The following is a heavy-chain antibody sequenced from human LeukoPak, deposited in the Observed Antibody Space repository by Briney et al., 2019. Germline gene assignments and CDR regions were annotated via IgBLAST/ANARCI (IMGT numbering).Heavy chain of an antibody. D-gene: IGHD6-19*01. V-gene: IGHV3-23*01. J-gene: IGHJ4*02. Sequence: PGGSLRLSCAASGFTFSSYAVSWVRQAPGKGLEWVSAISGSGGSTYYADSVKGRFTISRDNSKNTLYLQMNSLRAEDTAVYYCTKDPSHSSLAFFDYWGQGTLVTVSS. CDR2: ISGSGGST. CDR1: GFTFSSYA. CDR3: TKDPSHSSLAFFDY.